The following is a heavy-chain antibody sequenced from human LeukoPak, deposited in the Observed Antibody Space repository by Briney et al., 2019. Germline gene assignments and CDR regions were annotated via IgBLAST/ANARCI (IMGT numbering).Heavy chain of an antibody. CDR3: ARLSSHYGDYKVDP. CDR2: INPNSGGT. J-gene: IGHJ5*02. CDR1: GYTFTGYY. D-gene: IGHD4-17*01. Sequence: APVKVSCKASGYTFTGYYMHWVRQAPGQGLEWMGWINPNSGGTNYAQKFQGRVTMTTDTSANTAYMDPSSLRSEDTAVYYCARLSSHYGDYKVDPWGQGTLVTVSS. V-gene: IGHV1-2*02.